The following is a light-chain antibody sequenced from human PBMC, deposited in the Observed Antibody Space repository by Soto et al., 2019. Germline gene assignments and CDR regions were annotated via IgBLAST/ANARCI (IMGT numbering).Light chain of an antibody. CDR2: EAS. CDR3: LQRDSYPMT. CDR1: QDISDY. V-gene: IGKV1-9*01. J-gene: IGKJ1*01. Sequence: DIQLTQSPSFLSASVGDRVTITCRASQDISDYLAWYQQKPGKAPNLLIYEASTLQSGVPSRFSDSGSGTEFTLSVSSLQPEDFATYYCLQRDSYPMTFGQGTKVEVK.